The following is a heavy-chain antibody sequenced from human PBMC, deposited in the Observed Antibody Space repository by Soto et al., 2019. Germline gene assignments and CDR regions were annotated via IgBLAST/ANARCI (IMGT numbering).Heavy chain of an antibody. CDR1: GFTFSDYY. V-gene: IGHV3-11*01. CDR2: ISSSGSTI. CDR3: ARRIVAAGKGNWFDP. Sequence: QVQLVESGGGLVKPGGSLRLSCAASGFTFSDYYMNWVRRAQGKGLEWVSYISSSGSTIYYADSVKGRFTISRDNAKNSLFLQMNSLRAEDTAVYYCARRIVAAGKGNWFDPWGQGTLVTVSS. J-gene: IGHJ5*02. D-gene: IGHD6-13*01.